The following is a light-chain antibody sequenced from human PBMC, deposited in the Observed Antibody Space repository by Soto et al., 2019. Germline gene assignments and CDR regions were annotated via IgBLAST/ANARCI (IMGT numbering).Light chain of an antibody. V-gene: IGKV4-1*01. CDR2: WAS. J-gene: IGKJ4*01. Sequence: DIVMTQSPDSLAVSLGERATINCKSSQSVLYSSNNKNYLAWYQQKAGQPPKLLIYWASTRESGVPDRFSGSGSGTDFTLTISSLQAEDAAVYYCQQYYSTPLTFGGGTKVDIK. CDR3: QQYYSTPLT. CDR1: QSVLYSSNNKNY.